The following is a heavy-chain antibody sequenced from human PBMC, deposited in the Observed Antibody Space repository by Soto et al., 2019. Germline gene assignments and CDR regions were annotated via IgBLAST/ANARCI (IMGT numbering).Heavy chain of an antibody. Sequence: ASVKVSCKASGYTFTSYAMHWVRQAPGQRLEWMGWINAGNGNTKYSQKFQGRVTITRDTSASTAYMELSSLRSEDTAVYYCARELSQLLYSYYFDYCGQGTLVTVSS. V-gene: IGHV1-3*01. CDR3: ARELSQLLYSYYFDY. CDR2: INAGNGNT. CDR1: GYTFTSYA. D-gene: IGHD2-2*02. J-gene: IGHJ4*02.